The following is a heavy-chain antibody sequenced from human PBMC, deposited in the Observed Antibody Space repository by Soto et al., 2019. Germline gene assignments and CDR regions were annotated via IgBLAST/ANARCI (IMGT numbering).Heavy chain of an antibody. J-gene: IGHJ6*02. CDR1: GYTFTSYY. Sequence: ASVKVSCKASGYTFTSYYMHWVRQAPGQGREWMGIINPSGGSTSYAQKFQGRVTMIRDTSTSTVYMERSSLRSEDTGVDCRARGLNXCXKNSYYSGMDVWGQGNTVPVYS. CDR3: ARGLNXCXKNSYYSGMDV. V-gene: IGHV1-46*03. CDR2: INPSGGST.